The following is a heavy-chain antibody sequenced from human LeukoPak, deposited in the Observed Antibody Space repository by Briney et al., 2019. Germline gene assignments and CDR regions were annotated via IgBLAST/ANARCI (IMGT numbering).Heavy chain of an antibody. Sequence: GGSLRLSCAASGFTFSSYEMNWVRQAPGKGLEWVSYISSSGSTIYYADSVKGRFTISRDNAKNSLYLQMNSLRAEDTAVYYCAKDEWPRYYYDSSGYFPYYGMDVWGQGTTVTVSS. V-gene: IGHV3-48*03. D-gene: IGHD3-22*01. CDR1: GFTFSSYE. CDR3: AKDEWPRYYYDSSGYFPYYGMDV. J-gene: IGHJ6*02. CDR2: ISSSGSTI.